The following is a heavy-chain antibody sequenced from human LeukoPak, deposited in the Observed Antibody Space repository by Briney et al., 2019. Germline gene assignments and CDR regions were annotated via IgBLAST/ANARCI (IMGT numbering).Heavy chain of an antibody. CDR1: GGSISSSSYY. D-gene: IGHD3-10*01. V-gene: IGHV4-39*07. J-gene: IGHJ4*02. CDR3: GSGDYYHFDY. CDR2: IYYSGST. Sequence: SETLSLTCTVSGGSISSSSYYWGWIRQPPGKGLEWIGSIYYSGSTYYNPSLKSRVTISVDTSKNQFSLKLSSVTAADTAVYYCGSGDYYHFDYWGQGTLVTVSS.